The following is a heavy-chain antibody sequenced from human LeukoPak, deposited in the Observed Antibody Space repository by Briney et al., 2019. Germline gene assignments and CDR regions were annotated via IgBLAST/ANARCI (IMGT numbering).Heavy chain of an antibody. V-gene: IGHV6-1*01. J-gene: IGHJ5*02. Sequence: SQTLSLTCAISGDSVSSNSAAWNWIRQSPSRGLEWLGRTYYRSKWYSDYALFVKSRITINPDTSKNQFALQLTSVTPEDTAVYYCARGSTDWRGYNWFDPWGQGTLVTVSS. CDR3: ARGSTDWRGYNWFDP. CDR2: TYYRSKWYS. D-gene: IGHD3-9*01. CDR1: GDSVSSNSAA.